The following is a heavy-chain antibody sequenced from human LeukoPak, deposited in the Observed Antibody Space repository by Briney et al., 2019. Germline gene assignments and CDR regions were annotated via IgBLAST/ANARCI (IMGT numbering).Heavy chain of an antibody. V-gene: IGHV1-46*01. Sequence: ASVKVSCKSSGYIFTRYYMHGVRQAPGQEVEGMGIINPSGGSTSYAQKYQGRVTMTRDKSTSTVYRELSSMRSENTAVYYCAGDGRSGYYYIDYCGQGKLGTVSS. CDR1: GYIFTRYY. CDR2: INPSGGST. J-gene: IGHJ4*02. D-gene: IGHD3-22*01. CDR3: AGDGRSGYYYIDY.